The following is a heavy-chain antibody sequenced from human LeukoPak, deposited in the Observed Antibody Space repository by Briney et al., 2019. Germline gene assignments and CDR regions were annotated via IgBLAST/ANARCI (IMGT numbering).Heavy chain of an antibody. V-gene: IGHV4-34*01. J-gene: IGHJ4*02. CDR3: ARGLRGVIFY. Sequence: SETLSLTCAVYGGSFSGYYWSWIRQPPGKGLEWIGEINHSGSTNYNPSLKSRVTISVDTSKNQFSLKLSSVTAADTAVYYCARGLRGVIFYWGQGTLVTVSS. D-gene: IGHD3-10*01. CDR1: GGSFSGYY. CDR2: INHSGST.